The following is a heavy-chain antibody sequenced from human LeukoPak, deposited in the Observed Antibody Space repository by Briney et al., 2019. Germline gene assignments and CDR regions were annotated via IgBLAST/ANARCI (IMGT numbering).Heavy chain of an antibody. V-gene: IGHV1-69*13. CDR3: ARGTTGARDRFDY. D-gene: IGHD1-26*01. Sequence: SVKVSCKASGGTFSSYAISWVRQAPGQGLEWMGGVIPIFGTANYAQKFQGRVTITADESTSTAYMELSSLRSEDTAVYYCARGTTGARDRFDYWGQGTLVTVSS. CDR1: GGTFSSYA. J-gene: IGHJ4*02. CDR2: VIPIFGTA.